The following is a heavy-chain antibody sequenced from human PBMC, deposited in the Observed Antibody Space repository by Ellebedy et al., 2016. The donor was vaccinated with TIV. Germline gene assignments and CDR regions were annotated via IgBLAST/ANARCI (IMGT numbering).Heavy chain of an antibody. J-gene: IGHJ4*02. CDR1: GFTFSSYG. D-gene: IGHD3-10*01. V-gene: IGHV3-33*01. Sequence: GESLKISXAASGFTFSSYGMHWVHQAPGKGLAWVAVIWYDGNNKYYADSVKGRFTISRDDSKNTVYLQMNSLRADDTAVYYCARDGAPYFGSGSYIYYFDYWGQGTLVTVSS. CDR2: IWYDGNNK. CDR3: ARDGAPYFGSGSYIYYFDY.